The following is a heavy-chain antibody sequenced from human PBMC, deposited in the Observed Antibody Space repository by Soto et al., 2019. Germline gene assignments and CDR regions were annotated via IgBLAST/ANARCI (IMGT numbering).Heavy chain of an antibody. V-gene: IGHV1-3*01. D-gene: IGHD1-7*01. J-gene: IGHJ4*02. CDR2: INAGNGNT. CDR1: GYTFTIYA. Sequence: ASVKVSCKASGYTFTIYAMHWVLQAPGQRLEWMGWINAGNGNTKYSQKFQGRVTITRDTSASTAYMELSSLRSEDTAVYYCARGTWAGTTSRNTMIDYWGQGTGVNVAS. CDR3: ARGTWAGTTSRNTMIDY.